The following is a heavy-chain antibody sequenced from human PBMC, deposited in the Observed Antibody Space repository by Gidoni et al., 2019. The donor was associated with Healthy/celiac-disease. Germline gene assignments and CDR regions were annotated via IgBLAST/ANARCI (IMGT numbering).Heavy chain of an antibody. CDR2: INPGNGNT. D-gene: IGHD3-10*01. V-gene: IGHV1-3*01. Sequence: QVQLVQSGAEVKKPGASVKVSCKASGYTFTSSAMHWVRQAPGQRLEWMGWINPGNGNTKYSQKFQGRVTITRDTSASTAYMELSSLRSEDTAVYYCAREGNIWFGELLPENYFDYWGQGTLVTVSS. CDR1: GYTFTSSA. CDR3: AREGNIWFGELLPENYFDY. J-gene: IGHJ4*02.